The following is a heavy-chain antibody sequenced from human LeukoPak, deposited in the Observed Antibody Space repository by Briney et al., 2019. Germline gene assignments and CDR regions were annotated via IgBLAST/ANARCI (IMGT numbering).Heavy chain of an antibody. D-gene: IGHD7-27*01. CDR3: AREGTNWDFDY. CDR1: GFTFSSYA. J-gene: IGHJ4*01. Sequence: GGSLRLSCAASGFTFSSYAMHWVRQAPGKGLEWVSYISTSGSTIDYADSAKGRFTISRDNAKNSLYLQMNSLRAEDTAVYYCAREGTNWDFDYWGQGTLVTVSS. V-gene: IGHV3-48*03. CDR2: ISTSGSTI.